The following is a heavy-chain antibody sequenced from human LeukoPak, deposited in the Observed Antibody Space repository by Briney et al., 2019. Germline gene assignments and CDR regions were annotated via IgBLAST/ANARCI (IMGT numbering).Heavy chain of an antibody. D-gene: IGHD6-19*01. V-gene: IGHV3-23*01. CDR2: IGGSGGST. CDR3: AKRPGYSSGWYYFDY. Sequence: QTGGSLRLSCAASGFTFSSYAMSWVRQAPGKGLEWVSDIGGSGGSTYYADSVKGRFTISRDNSKNTLYLQMNSLRAEDTAVYYCAKRPGYSSGWYYFDYWGQGTLVTVSS. CDR1: GFTFSSYA. J-gene: IGHJ4*02.